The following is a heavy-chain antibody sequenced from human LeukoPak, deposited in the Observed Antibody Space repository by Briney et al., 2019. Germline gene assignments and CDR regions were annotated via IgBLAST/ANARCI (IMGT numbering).Heavy chain of an antibody. J-gene: IGHJ6*02. Sequence: QAGGSLRLSCAASGFIFSCCGLHWVRQAPGKGLEWVAVIWYDGSNKYYADSVKGRFTISRDNSKNTLYLQMNSLRAEDTAVYYCARDYMTTVTKGGMDVWGQGTTVTVSS. CDR1: GFIFSCCG. D-gene: IGHD4-11*01. V-gene: IGHV3-33*01. CDR2: IWYDGSNK. CDR3: ARDYMTTVTKGGMDV.